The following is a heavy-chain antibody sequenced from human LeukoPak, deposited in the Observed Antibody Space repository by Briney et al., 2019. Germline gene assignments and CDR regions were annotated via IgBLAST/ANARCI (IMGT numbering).Heavy chain of an antibody. V-gene: IGHV3-48*04. CDR2: ISSSGSTI. D-gene: IGHD1-26*01. J-gene: IGHJ6*02. CDR3: ARGGVYRPNYYYYYGMDV. Sequence: PGGSLRLSCAASGFTFSSYSMSWVRQAPGKGLEWVSYISSSGSTIYYADSVKGRFTISRDNAENSLYLQMNSLRAEDTAVYYCARGGVYRPNYYYYYGMDVWGQGTTVTVSS. CDR1: GFTFSSYS.